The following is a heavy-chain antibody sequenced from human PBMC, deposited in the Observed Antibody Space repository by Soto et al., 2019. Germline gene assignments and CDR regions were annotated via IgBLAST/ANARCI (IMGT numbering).Heavy chain of an antibody. J-gene: IGHJ3*02. CDR1: GYTFTSYA. Sequence: QVQLVQSGAEVKKPGASVKVSCKASGYTFTSYAMHWVRQAPGQRLEWMGWINAGNGNTKYSQQFQGRVTITRDTSASTAYMELSSLRSEDTAVYYCAILYDYIWGSYRFGGALDIWGQGTMVTVSS. V-gene: IGHV1-3*01. CDR3: AILYDYIWGSYRFGGALDI. D-gene: IGHD3-16*02. CDR2: INAGNGNT.